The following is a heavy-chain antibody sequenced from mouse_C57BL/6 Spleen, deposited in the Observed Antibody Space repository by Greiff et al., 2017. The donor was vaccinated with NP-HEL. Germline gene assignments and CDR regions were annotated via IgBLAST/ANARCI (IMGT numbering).Heavy chain of an antibody. CDR3: ARRRSNYYAMDY. J-gene: IGHJ4*01. CDR2: IYPSDSET. V-gene: IGHV1-61*01. Sequence: QVQLQQPGAELVRPGSSVKLSCKASGYTFTSYWMDWVKQRPGQGLEWIGNIYPSDSETHYTQKFKDKATLTVDKSSSTAYMQLSSLTSEDSAVYYCARRRSNYYAMDYWGQGTSVTVSS. D-gene: IGHD2-5*01. CDR1: GYTFTSYW.